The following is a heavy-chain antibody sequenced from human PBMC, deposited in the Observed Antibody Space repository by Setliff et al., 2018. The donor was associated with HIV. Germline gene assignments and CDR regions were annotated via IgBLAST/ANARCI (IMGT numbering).Heavy chain of an antibody. CDR3: AKVFVFGIDAFDI. Sequence: GGSLRLSCAASGFTFSNYAMGWVRQGPGKGLEWVSTIGAAAYPTHYAESVKGRFTISKDNSQNALYLQMNSLTDEDTAVYYCAKVFVFGIDAFDIWGQGTMVTVSS. CDR2: IGAAAYPT. V-gene: IGHV3-23*01. CDR1: GFTFSNYA. D-gene: IGHD3-10*02. J-gene: IGHJ3*02.